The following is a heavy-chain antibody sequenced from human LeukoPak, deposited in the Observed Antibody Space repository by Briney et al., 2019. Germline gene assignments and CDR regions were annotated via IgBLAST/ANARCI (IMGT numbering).Heavy chain of an antibody. CDR2: IWYDGSNK. Sequence: GGSLRLSCAVSGFTFSSYGMHWVRQAPGKGLEWVALIWYDGSNKYYTDSVKGRLTISRDNSKNTLYLQMNSLRAEDTAIYYCAREGPRGNSQFDYWGQGTLVTVSS. CDR3: AREGPRGNSQFDY. D-gene: IGHD2/OR15-2a*01. J-gene: IGHJ4*02. V-gene: IGHV3-33*01. CDR1: GFTFSSYG.